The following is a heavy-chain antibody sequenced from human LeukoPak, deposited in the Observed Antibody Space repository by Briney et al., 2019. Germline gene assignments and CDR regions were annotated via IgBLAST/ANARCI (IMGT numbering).Heavy chain of an antibody. CDR1: GGSISSYH. Sequence: SETLSLTFSVSGGSISSYHWSWIRQPPGKGLEWIGYIFDSGTTNYNPSLESRVTISVDSSKNQFSLDLTSVNDADTAVYFCARVTSIKFWSAENYFFDHWGQGTLVTVSS. V-gene: IGHV4-59*01. D-gene: IGHD5-18*01. J-gene: IGHJ4*02. CDR3: ARVTSIKFWSAENYFFDH. CDR2: IFDSGTT.